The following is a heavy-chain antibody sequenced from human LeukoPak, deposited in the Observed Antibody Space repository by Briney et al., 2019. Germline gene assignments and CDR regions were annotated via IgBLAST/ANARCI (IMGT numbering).Heavy chain of an antibody. D-gene: IGHD6-19*01. CDR1: GGSISSSSYY. J-gene: IGHJ4*02. CDR2: IYYSGST. V-gene: IGHV4-39*01. Sequence: PSETLFLTCTVSGGSISSSSYYWGWIRQPPGKGLEWIGGIYYSGSTYYNPSLKSRVTISVDTSKNQFFLRLNSVTAADTAVYYCASGSHYGYSSGWLYYWGQGTLVTVSS. CDR3: ASGSHYGYSSGWLYY.